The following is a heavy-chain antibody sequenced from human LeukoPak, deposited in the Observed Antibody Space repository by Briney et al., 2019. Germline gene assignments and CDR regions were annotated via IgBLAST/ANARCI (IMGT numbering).Heavy chain of an antibody. CDR1: GGTFSSYA. D-gene: IGHD5-18*01. CDR3: ARVDSYGYRGTFDY. V-gene: IGHV1-18*01. CDR2: ISAYNGNT. J-gene: IGHJ4*02. Sequence: ASVKVSCKASGGTFSSYAISWVRQAPGQGLEWMGWISAYNGNTNYAQKLQGRVTMTTDTSTSTAYMELRSLRSDDTAVYYCARVDSYGYRGTFDYWGQGTLVTVSS.